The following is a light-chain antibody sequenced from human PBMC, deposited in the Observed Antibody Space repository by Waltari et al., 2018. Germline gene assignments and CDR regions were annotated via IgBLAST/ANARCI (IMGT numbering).Light chain of an antibody. CDR2: DAS. J-gene: IGKJ1*01. CDR3: QQSGTSPWT. V-gene: IGKV3-20*01. CDR1: QSVSSNF. Sequence: EIVLTQSPGTLSLSPGESATLSCRASQSVSSNFLAWYQQKPGQAPRLLIYDASSRATGIPDRFSASGSGTDFTLTISRLDPEDFAVYYCQQSGTSPWTFGQGTKVEIK.